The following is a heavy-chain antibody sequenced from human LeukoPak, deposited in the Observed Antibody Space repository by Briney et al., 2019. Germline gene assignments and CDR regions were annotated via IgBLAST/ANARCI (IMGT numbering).Heavy chain of an antibody. CDR1: GFSVSSNY. V-gene: IGHV3-53*01. Sequence: GGSLRLSCAASGFSVSSNYMSWVRQAPGKGLEWVSVIYSGGSTYYADSVKGRFTISRDNSKNTLYLQMNSLRAEDTAVYYCARDPLSIAARYYYYGMDVWGQGTTVTVSS. J-gene: IGHJ6*02. CDR3: ARDPLSIAARYYYYGMDV. CDR2: IYSGGST. D-gene: IGHD6-6*01.